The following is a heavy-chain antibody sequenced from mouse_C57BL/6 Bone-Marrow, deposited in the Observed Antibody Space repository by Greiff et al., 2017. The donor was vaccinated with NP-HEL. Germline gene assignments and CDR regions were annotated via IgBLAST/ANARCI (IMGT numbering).Heavy chain of an antibody. CDR2: IDPSDSYT. CDR3: ARLGYGISFAY. V-gene: IGHV1-69*01. Sequence: QVQLQQPGAELVMPGASVKLSCKASGYTFTSYWMHWVKQRPGQGLEWIGEIDPSDSYTNYNQKFKGKSTLTVDKSSSTAYMQLSSLTSEDSAVYYGARLGYGISFAYWGQGTLVTVSA. J-gene: IGHJ3*01. CDR1: GYTFTSYW. D-gene: IGHD2-1*01.